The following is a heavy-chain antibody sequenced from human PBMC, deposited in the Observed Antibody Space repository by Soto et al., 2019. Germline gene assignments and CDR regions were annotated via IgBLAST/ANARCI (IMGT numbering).Heavy chain of an antibody. J-gene: IGHJ6*02. V-gene: IGHV3-30-3*01. D-gene: IGHD2-15*01. CDR3: ARGGGYCSGGSCYSTKRDYYYYGMDV. CDR1: GFTFSSYA. Sequence: TGGSLRLSCAASGFTFSSYAMHWVRQAPGKGLEWVAVISYDGSNKYYADSVKGRFTISRDNSKNTLYLQMNSLRAEDTAVYYCARGGGYCSGGSCYSTKRDYYYYGMDVWGQGTTVTVSS. CDR2: ISYDGSNK.